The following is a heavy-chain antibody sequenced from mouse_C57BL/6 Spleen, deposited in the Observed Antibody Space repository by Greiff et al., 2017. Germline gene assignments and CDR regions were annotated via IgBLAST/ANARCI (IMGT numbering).Heavy chain of an antibody. V-gene: IGHV1-20*01. Sequence: EVQLQQSGPELVKPGDSVKISCKASGYSFTGYFMNWVMQSHGKSLEWIGRINPYNGDTFYNQKFKGKATLTVDKSSSTAHMELRSLTSEDSAVYYCAIYYGGSYGYFDVWGTGTTVTVSS. CDR3: AIYYGGSYGYFDV. J-gene: IGHJ1*03. D-gene: IGHD1-1*01. CDR2: INPYNGDT. CDR1: GYSFTGYF.